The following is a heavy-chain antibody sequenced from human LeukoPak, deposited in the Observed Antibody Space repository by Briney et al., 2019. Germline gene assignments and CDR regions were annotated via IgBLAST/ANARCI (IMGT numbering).Heavy chain of an antibody. J-gene: IGHJ6*03. CDR1: GFTLSSYS. CDR3: SRFQRSPEAYYMDV. Sequence: PGGSLRLSCAASGFTLSSYSMSWVRQAPGQGLEWVSSISSGSSYIYYADSMKGRFTISRDNAKNSLYLQMNSLRAEDTAVFYCSRFQRSPEAYYMDVWGKGTTVTVSS. CDR2: ISSGSSYI. V-gene: IGHV3-21*01.